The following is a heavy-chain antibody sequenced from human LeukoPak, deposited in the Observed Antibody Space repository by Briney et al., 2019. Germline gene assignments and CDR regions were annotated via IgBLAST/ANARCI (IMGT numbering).Heavy chain of an antibody. D-gene: IGHD2-2*01. CDR3: ARSIPAGNRR. J-gene: IGHJ4*02. V-gene: IGHV4-59*11. CDR2: VSYIGST. CDR1: GDSFSSHY. Sequence: SETLSLTCTVSGDSFSSHYWSWVRQPPGRGLEWIGYVSYIGSTNYNPSLKSRVTISVDTSKNQFSLRLSSVTAADTAVYYCARSIPAGNRRWGQGTLVTVSS.